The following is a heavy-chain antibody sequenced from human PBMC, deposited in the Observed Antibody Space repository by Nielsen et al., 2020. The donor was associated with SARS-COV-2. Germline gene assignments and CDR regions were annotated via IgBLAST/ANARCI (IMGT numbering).Heavy chain of an antibody. Sequence: ASVKVSCKVSGYTLTELSMHWVRRAPGKGLEWMGGFDPEDGETIYAQKFQGRVTMTEDTSTDTAYMELSSLRSEDTAVYYCATVGDSSYGLGYWGQGTLVTVSS. CDR2: FDPEDGET. V-gene: IGHV1-24*01. D-gene: IGHD6-13*01. CDR1: GYTLTELS. CDR3: ATVGDSSYGLGY. J-gene: IGHJ4*02.